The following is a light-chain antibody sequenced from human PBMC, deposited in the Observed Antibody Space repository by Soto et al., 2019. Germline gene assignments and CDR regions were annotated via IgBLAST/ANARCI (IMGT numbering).Light chain of an antibody. V-gene: IGKV3-20*01. J-gene: IGKJ2*01. CDR2: GAS. CDR3: QQYGSSPKYT. CDR1: QSVSSSY. Sequence: EIVLTQSPGTLSLSPGERATLSCRASQSVSSSYLAWYQQKPGQAPRLLIYGASSKATVIPDRFSGSGSGTDLNLTISRLEHEDLSVYYCQQYGSSPKYTFGQGTNQDIK.